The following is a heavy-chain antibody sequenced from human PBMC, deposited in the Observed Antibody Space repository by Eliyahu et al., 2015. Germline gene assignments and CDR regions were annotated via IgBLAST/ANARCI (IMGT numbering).Heavy chain of an antibody. CDR1: GFXFDDXA. V-gene: IGHV3-9*01. Sequence: EVQLVESGGGLVQPGRSLRXXCXASGFXFDDXAMHWVRQAPGKGLEWVSXISWNSGSIGYADSVKGRFTISRDNAKNSLYLQMNSLRAEDTALYYCAKSSSSWFGNLVDFQHWGQGTLVTVSS. D-gene: IGHD6-13*01. J-gene: IGHJ1*01. CDR3: AKSSSSWFGNLVDFQH. CDR2: ISWNSGSI.